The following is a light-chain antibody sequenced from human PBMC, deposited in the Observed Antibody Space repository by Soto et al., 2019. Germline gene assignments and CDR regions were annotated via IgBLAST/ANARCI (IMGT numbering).Light chain of an antibody. J-gene: IGKJ5*01. CDR2: AAS. CDR3: QQSYSLIT. CDR1: QSISSY. V-gene: IGKV1-39*01. Sequence: DIQMTQSPSSLSASVGDRVTITCRASQSISSYLNWYQQKPGKAPKLLIYAASSLQSGVPSRFSGSGSGTDFTLTISSLQPEDFATYYCQQSYSLITFGQGTDWRL.